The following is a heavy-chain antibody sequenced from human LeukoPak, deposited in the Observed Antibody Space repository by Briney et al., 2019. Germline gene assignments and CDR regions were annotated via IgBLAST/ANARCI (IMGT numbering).Heavy chain of an antibody. Sequence: PGGSLRLSCAASGFTFSSAWMHWVRHVQGKGLVWVSRLNSDGSSINYADSVKGRFTISRDNAENTLYLQMNSLRVEDTAVYYCARGVAGTLDYWGQGTLVTVSS. V-gene: IGHV3-74*01. CDR1: GFTFSSAW. CDR3: ARGVAGTLDY. CDR2: LNSDGSSI. D-gene: IGHD6-19*01. J-gene: IGHJ4*02.